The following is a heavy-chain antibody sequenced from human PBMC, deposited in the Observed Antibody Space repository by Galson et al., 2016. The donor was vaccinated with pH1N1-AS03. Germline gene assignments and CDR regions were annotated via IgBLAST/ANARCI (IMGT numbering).Heavy chain of an antibody. CDR2: INHSGNT. D-gene: IGHD4-17*01. Sequence: ETLSLTCAVYVGSFSGYYWSWIRQPPGQGLEWIGEINHSGNTNYNPSLKIRVTISVDTSKNQFSLKLTSVTAADTAVYYCARAYGYGDYGIDYWGQGTLVTVSS. CDR1: VGSFSGYY. J-gene: IGHJ4*02. CDR3: ARAYGYGDYGIDY. V-gene: IGHV4-34*01.